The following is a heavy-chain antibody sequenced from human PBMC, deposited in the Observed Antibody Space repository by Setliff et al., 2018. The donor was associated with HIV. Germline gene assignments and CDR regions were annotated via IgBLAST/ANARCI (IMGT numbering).Heavy chain of an antibody. CDR1: GYSFSSYR. D-gene: IGHD2-15*01. V-gene: IGHV5-51*01. CDR3: ARHVSSGLRLYYHYVDV. J-gene: IGHJ6*03. Sequence: PGESLKISCKGSGYSFSSYRIAWVRQMPGKGLEWMGIIYPGDSDTRYSPSFQGQVTISADKSISTAYLQWRSLKASDTATYYCARHVSSGLRLYYHYVDVWGKGTTVTVS. CDR2: IYPGDSDT.